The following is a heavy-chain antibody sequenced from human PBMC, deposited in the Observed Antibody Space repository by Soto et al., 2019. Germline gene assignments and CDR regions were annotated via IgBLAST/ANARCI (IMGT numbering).Heavy chain of an antibody. V-gene: IGHV4-30-2*06. CDR3: ARAHPGPSPRWVL. Sequence: SETLSLTCTVSGGSISSGGYSWSLIRQSPEKGLEWLGCIYPTGSTYYHPSLKIRVTISIDTSRNQFSLNLTSVTAADTAVYYCARAHPGPSPRWVLWGQGTTVTVSS. D-gene: IGHD3-10*01. CDR1: GGSISSGGYS. CDR2: IYPTGST. J-gene: IGHJ6*02.